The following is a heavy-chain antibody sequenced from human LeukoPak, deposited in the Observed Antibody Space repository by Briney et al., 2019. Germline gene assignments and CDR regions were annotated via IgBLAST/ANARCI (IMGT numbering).Heavy chain of an antibody. V-gene: IGHV4-31*03. J-gene: IGHJ4*02. Sequence: SETLSLTCTVSGGSISSGGYYWSWIRQQPGKGLEWIGYIYYSGSTYYNPSLKSRVTISVDTSKNQFSLKLSSVTAADTAVYYCAREYVRGGASYWRQGPTYFDYWGQGTLVTVSS. D-gene: IGHD3-16*01. CDR3: AREYVRGGASYWRQGPTYFDY. CDR1: GGSISSGGYY. CDR2: IYYSGST.